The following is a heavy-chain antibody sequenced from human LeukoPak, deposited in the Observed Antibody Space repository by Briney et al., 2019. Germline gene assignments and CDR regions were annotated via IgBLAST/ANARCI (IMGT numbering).Heavy chain of an antibody. CDR2: LSYDGTHK. D-gene: IGHD5-18*01. CDR1: RFTFSSYS. CDR3: ARGAGGHSYGYPDS. J-gene: IGHJ4*02. V-gene: IGHV3-30*04. Sequence: PGGSLRLSCTASRFTFSSYSMHWVRQAPGKGLEWVAVLSYDGTHKYYTDSVKGRFTISRDNSKNTLYLQMNSLRPEDTAVYFCARGAGGHSYGYPDSWGQGTLVTVSS.